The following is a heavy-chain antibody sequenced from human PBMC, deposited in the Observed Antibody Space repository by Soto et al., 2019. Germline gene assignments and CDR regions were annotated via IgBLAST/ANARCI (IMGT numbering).Heavy chain of an antibody. J-gene: IGHJ6*02. CDR1: GDSISSGAYP. Sequence: QLQLQESGSGLVKPSQTLSLTCAVSGDSISSGAYPWSWVRQPPGKGLEWIGYIYHSGNTYYNPAPKRRVTFSVDRSNNQFSLKLNSVAAAETAVYYCRASGFGSGSSGTYYGMDVWGQGTTVTVSS. V-gene: IGHV4-30-2*01. CDR2: IYHSGNT. CDR3: RASGFGSGSSGTYYGMDV. D-gene: IGHD3-10*01.